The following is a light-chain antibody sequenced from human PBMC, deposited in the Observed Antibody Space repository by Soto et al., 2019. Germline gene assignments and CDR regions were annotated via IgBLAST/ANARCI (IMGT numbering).Light chain of an antibody. V-gene: IGKV1-9*01. CDR2: AAS. J-gene: IGKJ4*01. CDR1: QGISSY. CDR3: QQVKNYPLT. Sequence: DIQLTQSPSFLSASVGDRVTITCRASQGISSYVAWYQQKPGKAPKVLIYAASTLKSGVPSRFSGSGSGTEFTLTISSLQPEDFVTYHCQQVKNYPLTFGGGTRVEIK.